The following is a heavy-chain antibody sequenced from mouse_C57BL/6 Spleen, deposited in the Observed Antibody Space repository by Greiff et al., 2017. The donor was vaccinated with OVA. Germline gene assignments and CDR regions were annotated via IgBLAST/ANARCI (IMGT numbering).Heavy chain of an antibody. CDR3: ARDYYGSSFDV. J-gene: IGHJ1*03. D-gene: IGHD1-1*01. Sequence: VQLQQSGPELVKPGASVKISCKASGYTFTDYYMNWVKQSHGKSLEWIGDINPNNGGTSYNQKFKGKATLTVDKSSSTAYMELRSLTSEDSAVYYCARDYYGSSFDVWGTGTTVTVSS. CDR1: GYTFTDYY. CDR2: INPNNGGT. V-gene: IGHV1-26*01.